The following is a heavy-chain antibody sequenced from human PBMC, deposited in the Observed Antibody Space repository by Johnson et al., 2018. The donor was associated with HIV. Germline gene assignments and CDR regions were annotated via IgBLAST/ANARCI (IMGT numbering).Heavy chain of an antibody. CDR3: ARGEPYYYDSSGYYYPDAFDI. D-gene: IGHD3-22*01. Sequence: QVQLVESGGGFVQPGGSLRLSCAASGFTFSSYAMHWVRRAPGKGLEWVAFIRYDGSNKYYVDSVKGRFTISRDNSKNTLYLQMNSLRAEDTAVYYCARGEPYYYDSSGYYYPDAFDIWGQGTMVTVSS. V-gene: IGHV3-30*02. CDR1: GFTFSSYA. J-gene: IGHJ3*02. CDR2: IRYDGSNK.